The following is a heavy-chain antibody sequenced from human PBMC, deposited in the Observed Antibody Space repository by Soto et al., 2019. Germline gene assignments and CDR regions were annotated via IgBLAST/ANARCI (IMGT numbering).Heavy chain of an antibody. D-gene: IGHD3-3*01. Sequence: EVQLLESGGGLVQPGGSLRLSCAASGFTFSSYAMSWVRQAPGKWLELVSAISGSGGSTYYADSVKGRFTISRDNSKNTLYLQMNSLRAEDTAVYYCAKEGYYDFWSGYSKGWFDPWGQGTLVTVSS. V-gene: IGHV3-23*01. CDR2: ISGSGGST. J-gene: IGHJ5*02. CDR3: AKEGYYDFWSGYSKGWFDP. CDR1: GFTFSSYA.